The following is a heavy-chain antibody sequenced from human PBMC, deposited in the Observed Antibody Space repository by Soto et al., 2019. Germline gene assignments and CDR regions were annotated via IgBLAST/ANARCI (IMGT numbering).Heavy chain of an antibody. CDR1: GFSLVTGAER. J-gene: IGHJ4*02. CDR2: IDGNDGK. V-gene: IGHV2-70*04. D-gene: IGHD1-1*01. CDR3: ARTMQSTGTFEY. Sequence: FGPAPVNPAPNLPLTCTLSGFSLVTGAERASRMSQPPGQALEWLARIDGNDGKYYTPSLKTRLTISKDNSKNQVVLTMTNMDPVDTATYYCARTMQSTGTFEYWGQGAMVTVSS.